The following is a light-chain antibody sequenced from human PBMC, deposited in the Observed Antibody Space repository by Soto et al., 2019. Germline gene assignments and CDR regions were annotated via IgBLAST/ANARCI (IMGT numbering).Light chain of an antibody. Sequence: EIVLIQSPATLSMSRGERATLSCRASQNIDNFLVWYQQKPGQAPRLLIYDASKRATGIPARFSGSGSGTAFTLTISSLEPEDFAVYYCQQRYTLITFGPGTKVDIK. CDR3: QQRYTLIT. J-gene: IGKJ3*01. V-gene: IGKV3-11*01. CDR1: QNIDNF. CDR2: DAS.